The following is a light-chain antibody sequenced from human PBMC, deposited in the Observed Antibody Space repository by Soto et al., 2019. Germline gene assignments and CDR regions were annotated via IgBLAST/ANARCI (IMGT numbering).Light chain of an antibody. CDR1: SSDVGAYNF. CDR2: EVN. CDR3: SSFTRSSTYV. V-gene: IGLV2-14*01. J-gene: IGLJ1*01. Sequence: QSALTQPASVSGSPGQSITISCTGTSSDVGAYNFVSWYQQYPGKAPKVMIYEVNNRPSGVSNRFSGSKSGNMASLTISGLQAEDEADYYCSSFTRSSTYVFGSGTKLTVL.